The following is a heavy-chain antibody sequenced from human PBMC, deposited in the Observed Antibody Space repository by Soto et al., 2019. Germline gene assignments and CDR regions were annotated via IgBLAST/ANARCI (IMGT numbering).Heavy chain of an antibody. CDR1: GGTFSSYA. D-gene: IGHD3-22*01. CDR3: ARTPSPYYYDSSGYYNAFDI. CDR2: IIPIFGTA. V-gene: IGHV1-69*13. Sequence: ASVKVSCKASGGTFSSYAISWVRQAPGQGLEWMGGIIPIFGTANYAQKFQGRVTITADESTSTAYMELSSLRSEDTAVYYCARTPSPYYYDSSGYYNAFDIWGQGTMVTV. J-gene: IGHJ3*02.